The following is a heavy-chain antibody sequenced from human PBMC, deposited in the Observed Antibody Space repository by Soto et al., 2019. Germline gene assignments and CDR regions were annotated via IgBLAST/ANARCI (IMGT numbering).Heavy chain of an antibody. CDR3: ARGGYSSGWYVGDFDY. CDR1: DFVFTTYS. V-gene: IGHV1-69*01. D-gene: IGHD6-19*01. CDR2: ISPISGTT. Sequence: WVIVSCNTSDFVFTTYSIKWVRQAPGQVLEWIGWISPISGTTNYAQKFQGRVAITADEVTGTAYMELSTLRSEDTAVYYCARGGYSSGWYVGDFDYWGQGSLVTVS. J-gene: IGHJ4*02.